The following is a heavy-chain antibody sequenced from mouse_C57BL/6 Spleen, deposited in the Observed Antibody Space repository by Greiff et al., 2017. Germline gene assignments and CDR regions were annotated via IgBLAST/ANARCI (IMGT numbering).Heavy chain of an antibody. Sequence: DVQLQESGGDLVKPGGSLKLSCAASGFTFSSYGMSWVRQTPDKRLEWVATISSGGSYTYYPDSVKGRFTISRDNAKNTPYLQMSSLKSEDTAMYYCARQGVDYWGQGTTLTVSS. CDR3: ARQGVDY. CDR2: ISSGGSYT. J-gene: IGHJ2*01. V-gene: IGHV5-6*01. CDR1: GFTFSSYG.